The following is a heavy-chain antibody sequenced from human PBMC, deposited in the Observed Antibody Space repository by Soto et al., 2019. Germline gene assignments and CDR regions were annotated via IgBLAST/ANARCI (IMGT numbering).Heavy chain of an antibody. CDR3: ARDGGRHSGGIDY. D-gene: IGHD1-26*01. V-gene: IGHV1-69*01. J-gene: IGHJ4*01. CDR2: IIPIFGTA. Sequence: QVQLVQSGAEVKKPGSSVKVSCKASGGTFSSYSINWVRQAPGQGLEWMGEIIPIFGTANYAQKVQGRVRITADESTSTAYIELSSLRSEDTAVYYCARDGGRHSGGIDYWGQGTLVTVSS. CDR1: GGTFSSYS.